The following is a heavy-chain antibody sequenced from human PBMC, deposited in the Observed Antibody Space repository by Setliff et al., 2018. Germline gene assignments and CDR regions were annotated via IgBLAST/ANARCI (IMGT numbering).Heavy chain of an antibody. V-gene: IGHV4-31*03. CDR3: ARDRSTVIRGVTSFFYYYMDV. Sequence: KPSETLSLTCTASGGSISSGGYYWSWIRQHPGKGLEWIGYIYYSGSTSYYNPSLKSRVTISVDTSKNQFSLKLSSVTAADTAVYYCARDRSTVIRGVTSFFYYYMDVWGGGTTVTVSS. CDR2: IYYSGSTS. D-gene: IGHD3-10*01. J-gene: IGHJ6*03. CDR1: GGSISSGGYY.